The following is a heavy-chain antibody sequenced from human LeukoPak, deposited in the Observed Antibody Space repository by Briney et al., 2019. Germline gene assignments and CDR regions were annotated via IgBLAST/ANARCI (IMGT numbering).Heavy chain of an antibody. CDR1: GFTFSTYP. V-gene: IGHV3-30-3*01. D-gene: IGHD3-16*02. CDR2: ISYDGSNK. Sequence: GGSLRLSCAASGFTFSTYPMHWVRQAPGKGLEWVALISYDGSNKYYADSVRGRFTISRDNSKNTLYLQMNSLRAEDTAVYYCARGGIYLTPNAFDIWGQGTMVTVSS. J-gene: IGHJ3*02. CDR3: ARGGIYLTPNAFDI.